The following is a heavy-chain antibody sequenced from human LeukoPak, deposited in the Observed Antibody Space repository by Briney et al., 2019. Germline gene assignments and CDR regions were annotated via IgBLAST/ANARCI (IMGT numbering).Heavy chain of an antibody. CDR3: AVGRDIRVAGPGGYFDY. Sequence: GSLRLSCGASGFTFSDYHMNWIRQAPGKGLEWMSYISPGGQTTYFADSVQGRVTLSRDNAKNSLSLQMNSLTAYGTVVDVCAVGRDIRVAGPGGYFDYWGQGTLVAVSS. J-gene: IGHJ4*02. CDR1: GFTFSDYH. D-gene: IGHD6-19*01. V-gene: IGHV3-11*01. CDR2: ISPGGQTT.